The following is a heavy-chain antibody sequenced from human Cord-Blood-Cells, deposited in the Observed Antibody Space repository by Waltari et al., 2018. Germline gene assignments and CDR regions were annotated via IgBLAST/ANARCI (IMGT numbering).Heavy chain of an antibody. CDR2: INHSGST. Sequence: QVQLQQWGAGLLKPSETLSLTCAVHGGSFSGYYWSWIRQPPGKGLEWIGEINHSGSTNYNPSLKSRVTISVDTSKNQFSLKLSSVTAADTAVYYCARGATSDAFDIWGQGTMVTVSS. J-gene: IGHJ3*02. CDR1: GGSFSGYY. V-gene: IGHV4-34*01. CDR3: ARGATSDAFDI.